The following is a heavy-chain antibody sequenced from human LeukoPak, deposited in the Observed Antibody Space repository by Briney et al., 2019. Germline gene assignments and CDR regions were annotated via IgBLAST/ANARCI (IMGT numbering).Heavy chain of an antibody. CDR3: ATGTTEGMDV. V-gene: IGHV1-24*01. CDR2: FDPEDGEA. D-gene: IGHD4-17*01. Sequence: GVSVKISCKASGYTFTDYFIHWVQQAPGKGLEWMGGFDPEDGEALYAQKFQGRVTMTDDTSTDTAYMELSSLKSEDTAVYYCATGTTEGMDVWGQGTTVTVSS. CDR1: GYTFTDYF. J-gene: IGHJ6*02.